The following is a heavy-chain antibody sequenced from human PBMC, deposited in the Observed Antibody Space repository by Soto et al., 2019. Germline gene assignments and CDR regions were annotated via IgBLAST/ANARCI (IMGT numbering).Heavy chain of an antibody. CDR1: GGTFSSYA. Sequence: QVQLVQSGAEVKKPGSSVKVSCKASGGTFSSYAISWVRQAPGQGLEWMGGIIPIFGTANYAQKFQGRVTITADESTSTAYTELSSLRSEHTAVYYCARGLDGCISTSCYRVYWGQGTLVTVSS. V-gene: IGHV1-69*12. J-gene: IGHJ4*02. CDR2: IIPIFGTA. CDR3: ARGLDGCISTSCYRVY. D-gene: IGHD2-2*01.